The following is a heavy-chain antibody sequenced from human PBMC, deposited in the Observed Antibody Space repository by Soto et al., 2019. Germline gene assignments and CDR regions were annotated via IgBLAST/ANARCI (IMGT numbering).Heavy chain of an antibody. V-gene: IGHV3-23*01. Sequence: EVQLLESGGGLVQPGGSLRLSCATSGFTFTSHVISWVRQAPGKGLEWVSAASARNTNTYYADSVRGRFTISRDNSKSTVYWQLDSLRVEDTAVYHCAKYVKSYGPRGYSSSWYGWFDPWGQGTLVVVSS. D-gene: IGHD6-13*01. CDR3: AKYVKSYGPRGYSSSWYGWFDP. CDR2: ASARNTNT. J-gene: IGHJ5*02. CDR1: GFTFTSHV.